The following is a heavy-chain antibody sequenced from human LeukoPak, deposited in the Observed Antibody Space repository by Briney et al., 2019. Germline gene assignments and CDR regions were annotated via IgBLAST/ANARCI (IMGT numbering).Heavy chain of an antibody. CDR2: ISSSSSYI. Sequence: GGSLRLSCAASGFTFSSYSINWVRQAPGKGLEWVSSISSSSSYIYYADSVKGRFTISRDDVKSSLYLQINSLRAEDTAVYYCAKDHRAAAAAFDYWGQGTLVTVSS. V-gene: IGHV3-21*01. D-gene: IGHD6-13*01. CDR1: GFTFSSYS. J-gene: IGHJ4*02. CDR3: AKDHRAAAAAFDY.